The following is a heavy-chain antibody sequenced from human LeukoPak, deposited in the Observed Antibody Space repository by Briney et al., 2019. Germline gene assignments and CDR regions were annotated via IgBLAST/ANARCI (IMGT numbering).Heavy chain of an antibody. Sequence: GGSLRLSCAASGFTFSSYSMHWVRQAPGKGLKWVAFISYDGNKYYADSVKGRFTISRDNSKNTLYLQMNSLRAEDTAVYYCTRSDDYGASGDYWGQGTLVTVSS. CDR1: GFTFSSYS. J-gene: IGHJ4*02. D-gene: IGHD4-17*01. CDR2: ISYDGNK. V-gene: IGHV3-30*04. CDR3: TRSDDYGASGDY.